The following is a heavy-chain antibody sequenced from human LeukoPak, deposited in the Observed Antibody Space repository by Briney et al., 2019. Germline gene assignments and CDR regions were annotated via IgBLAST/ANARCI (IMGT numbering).Heavy chain of an antibody. CDR3: ARLGGNYLSYYFAY. CDR2: ISSISTYI. Sequence: PGGSLRVSCAASGFTFSGYSMNWVRQAPGKGLEWVSSISSISTYIYYADSVKGRFTTSRDNAKTSLYLQMNSLRAEDTAVYYCARLGGNYLSYYFAYWGQGTLVTVSS. CDR1: GFTFSGYS. D-gene: IGHD1-26*01. V-gene: IGHV3-21*01. J-gene: IGHJ4*02.